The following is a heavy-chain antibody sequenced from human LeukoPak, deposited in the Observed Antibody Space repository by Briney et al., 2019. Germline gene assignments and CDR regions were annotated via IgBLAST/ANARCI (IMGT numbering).Heavy chain of an antibody. Sequence: EGSLRLSCAASGFTFSSYSMNWVRQAPGKGLEWLSIIYAGGNTYSADSVKGRFTISRDNSRNTVYLQMNNLRDDDTAVYYCARGQTDLLRNYFDYWGPGTPVTVSS. V-gene: IGHV3-66*01. CDR3: ARGQTDLLRNYFDY. CDR1: GFTFSSYS. CDR2: IYAGGNT. J-gene: IGHJ4*02.